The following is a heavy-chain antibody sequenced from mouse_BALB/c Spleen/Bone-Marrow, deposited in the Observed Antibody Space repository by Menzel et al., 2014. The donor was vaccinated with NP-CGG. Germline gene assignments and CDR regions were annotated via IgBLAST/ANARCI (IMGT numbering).Heavy chain of an antibody. CDR3: ARSRDGYDSFAY. CDR1: GYTFTSYW. J-gene: IGHJ3*01. CDR2: INPSTGYT. D-gene: IGHD2-2*01. V-gene: IGHV1-7*01. Sequence: QVQLQQPGAELAKPGASVKMSCKASGYTFTSYWMHWVKQRPGQGLEWIGYINPSTGYTEYNQKFKDKATLTADKSSSTAYMQLSSLTSEDSAVYYCARSRDGYDSFAYWGQGTLVTVS.